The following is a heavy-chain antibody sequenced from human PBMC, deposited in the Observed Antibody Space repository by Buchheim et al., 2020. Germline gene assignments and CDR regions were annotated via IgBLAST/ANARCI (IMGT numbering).Heavy chain of an antibody. V-gene: IGHV3-30*04. CDR1: GISFSRYS. D-gene: IGHD3-10*01. CDR3: ASDLFGGGLDY. Sequence: QVQLVESGGGVVQPGRSLRLSCAASGISFSRYSMHWVRQAPGKGLEWVAVISDDATRTNYADSVRGRFTISRDNSRNTLYLQMGSLRLDDTAVFYCASDLFGGGLDYWGQGTL. J-gene: IGHJ4*02. CDR2: ISDDATRT.